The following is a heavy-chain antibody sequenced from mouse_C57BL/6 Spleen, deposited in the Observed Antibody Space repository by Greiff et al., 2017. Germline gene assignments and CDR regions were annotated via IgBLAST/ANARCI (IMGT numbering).Heavy chain of an antibody. Sequence: EVKVVESGGDLVKPGGSLKLSCAASGFTFSSYGMSWVRQTPDKRLEWVATISSGGSYTYYPDSVKGRFTISRDNAKNTLYLQMSSLKSEDTAMYYCARRGYGNWDWFAYWGEGTLVTVSA. D-gene: IGHD2-1*01. V-gene: IGHV5-6*02. CDR3: ARRGYGNWDWFAY. J-gene: IGHJ3*01. CDR2: ISSGGSYT. CDR1: GFTFSSYG.